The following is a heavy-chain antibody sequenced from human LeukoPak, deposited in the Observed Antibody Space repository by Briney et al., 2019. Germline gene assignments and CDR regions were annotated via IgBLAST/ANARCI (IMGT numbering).Heavy chain of an antibody. J-gene: IGHJ3*02. CDR3: ATSYYYDSSGYLGDDAFDI. Sequence: GGSLRLSCAASGFTFSSYAMSWVRQAPGKGLEWVSAISGSGGSTYYADSVKGRFTISRDNSKNTLYLQMNSLRAEDTAVYYCATSYYYDSSGYLGDDAFDIWGQGTMVTVSS. CDR1: GFTFSSYA. CDR2: ISGSGGST. D-gene: IGHD3-22*01. V-gene: IGHV3-23*01.